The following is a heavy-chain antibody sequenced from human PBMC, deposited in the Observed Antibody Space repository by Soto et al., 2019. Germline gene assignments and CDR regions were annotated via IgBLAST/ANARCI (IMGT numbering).Heavy chain of an antibody. D-gene: IGHD6-6*01. J-gene: IGHJ6*02. V-gene: IGHV3-30*18. CDR3: AKDVSSSGREESGAYYYYGMDV. CDR2: ISYDGSNK. Sequence: WGSLRLSCAASGFTFSSYGMHWVRQAPGKGLEWVAVISYDGSNKYYADSVKGRFTISRDNSKNTLYLQMNSLRAEDTAVYYCAKDVSSSGREESGAYYYYGMDVWGQGTTVTVSS. CDR1: GFTFSSYG.